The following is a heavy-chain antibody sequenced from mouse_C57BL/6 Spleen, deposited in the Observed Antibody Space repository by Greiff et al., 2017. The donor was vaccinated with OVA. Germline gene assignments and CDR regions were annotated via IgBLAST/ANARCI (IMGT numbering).Heavy chain of an antibody. V-gene: IGHV10-1*01. CDR1: GFSFNTYA. D-gene: IGHD1-1*01. J-gene: IGHJ4*01. CDR2: IRSKSNNYAT. Sequence: EVKLVESGGGLVQPKGSLKLSCAASGFSFNTYAMNWVRQAPGQGLEWVARIRSKSNNYATYYADSVKDRFTISRDDSESMLYLQMNNLKTEDTAMYYCVGQCYGSSYGYAMDYWGQGTSVTVSS. CDR3: VGQCYGSSYGYAMDY.